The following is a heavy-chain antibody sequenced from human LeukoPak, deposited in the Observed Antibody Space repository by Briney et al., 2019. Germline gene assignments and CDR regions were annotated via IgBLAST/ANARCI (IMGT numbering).Heavy chain of an antibody. CDR2: IYYSGST. D-gene: IGHD1-1*01. V-gene: IGHV4-59*01. J-gene: IGHJ6*02. Sequence: SETLSLTCTVSGGSISSYYWSWIRQPPGKGLEWIGYIYYSGSTNYNPSLKSRVTISVDTSKNQFSLKLSSVTAADTAVYYCARDLLDPSYYYYGMDVWGQGTTVTASS. CDR1: GGSISSYY. CDR3: ARDLLDPSYYYYGMDV.